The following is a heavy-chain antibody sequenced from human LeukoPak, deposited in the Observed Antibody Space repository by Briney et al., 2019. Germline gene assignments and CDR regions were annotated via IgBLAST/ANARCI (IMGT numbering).Heavy chain of an antibody. V-gene: IGHV4-39*01. CDR3: ASFYCSGGSCYQYFSYYYMDV. D-gene: IGHD2-15*01. CDR2: ISYSGST. J-gene: IGHJ6*03. CDR1: GGSISTSNYY. Sequence: SETLSLTCTVSGGSISTSNYYWGWIRQPPGKGLEWIGNISYSGSTYYSPSLKSRVTISLDTSRNQFSLKLNSVTAADTAVYYCASFYCSGGSCYQYFSYYYMDVWGKGTTVTISS.